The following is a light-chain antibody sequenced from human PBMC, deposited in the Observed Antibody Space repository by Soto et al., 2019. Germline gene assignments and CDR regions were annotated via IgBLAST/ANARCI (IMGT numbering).Light chain of an antibody. V-gene: IGKV3-15*01. CDR1: HSVSNN. Sequence: EIVLTQSPATLSLSPGERATLSVKTSHSVSNNLARYQQNPGQAPRLLFYGASTRATGIPARFSGSGSGTDFTLTIHSLQSEDFAVYYCQQYDNWPWTFGQGTKVDIK. CDR2: GAS. J-gene: IGKJ1*01. CDR3: QQYDNWPWT.